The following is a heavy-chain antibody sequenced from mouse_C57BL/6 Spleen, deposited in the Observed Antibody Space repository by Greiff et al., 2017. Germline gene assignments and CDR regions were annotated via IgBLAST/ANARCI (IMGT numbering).Heavy chain of an antibody. Sequence: VQLQQPGAELVRPGSSVKLSCKASGYTFTSYWMDWVKQRPGQGLEWIGNIYPSDSETHYNQKFKDKATLTVDKSSSTAYMQLSSLTSEDSAVYYCASGNYGNDLDYWGQGTTLTVSS. CDR2: IYPSDSET. D-gene: IGHD1-1*01. CDR1: GYTFTSYW. J-gene: IGHJ2*01. V-gene: IGHV1-61*01. CDR3: ASGNYGNDLDY.